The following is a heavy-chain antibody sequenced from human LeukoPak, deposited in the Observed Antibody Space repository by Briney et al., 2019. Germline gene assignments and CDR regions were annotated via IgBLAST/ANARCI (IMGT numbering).Heavy chain of an antibody. CDR3: ARGLGCSGGSCYSGYYYYYYMDV. CDR2: IYYSGST. CDR1: GYSISSGYY. V-gene: IGHV4-38-2*02. J-gene: IGHJ6*03. Sequence: PSETLSLTCTVSGYSISSGYYWGWIRQPPGKGLEWIGSIYYSGSTNYNPSLKSRVTISVDTSKNQFSLKLSSVTAADTAVYYCARGLGCSGGSCYSGYYYYYYMDVWGKGTTVTVSS. D-gene: IGHD2-15*01.